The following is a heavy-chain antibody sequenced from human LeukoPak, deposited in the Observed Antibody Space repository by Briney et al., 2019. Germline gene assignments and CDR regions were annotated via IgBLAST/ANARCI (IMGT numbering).Heavy chain of an antibody. J-gene: IGHJ4*02. CDR3: ARTQSYFDY. Sequence: SETLSLTCTVSGVSFSSYYWSWIRQPPGKGLEWIGYIYNSRSTNYNPSLKSRVTISVDTSKNQVSVELSSVTAADTAVYYCARTQSYFDYWGQGTLVTVSS. CDR2: IYNSRST. CDR1: GVSFSSYY. D-gene: IGHD2-21*01. V-gene: IGHV4-59*01.